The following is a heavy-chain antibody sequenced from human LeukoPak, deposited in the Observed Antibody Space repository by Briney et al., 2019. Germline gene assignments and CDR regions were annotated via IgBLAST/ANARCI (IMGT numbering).Heavy chain of an antibody. V-gene: IGHV1-2*02. J-gene: IGHJ3*02. D-gene: IGHD2-2*02. CDR1: GGTFSSYA. CDR2: INPNSGGT. CDR3: ARVSPRYCSSTSCYSTGAFDI. Sequence: ASVKVSCKASGGTFSSYAISWVRQAPGQGLEWMGWINPNSGGTNYAQKFQGRVTMTRDTSISTAYMELSRLRSDDTAVYYCARVSPRYCSSTSCYSTGAFDIWGQGTMVTVSS.